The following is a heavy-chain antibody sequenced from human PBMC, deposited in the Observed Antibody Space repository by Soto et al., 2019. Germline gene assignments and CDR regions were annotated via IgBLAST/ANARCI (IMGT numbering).Heavy chain of an antibody. CDR3: AREWVLWFGEGPNWFDP. CDR2: ISAYNGNT. J-gene: IGHJ5*02. Sequence: QVQLVQSGAEVNKPGASVKVSCKASGYTFTSYGISWVRQAPGQGLEWMGWISAYNGNTNYAQKLQGRVTMTTDTSTSTAYMELRSLRSDDTAVYYCAREWVLWFGEGPNWFDPWGQGTLFTVSS. V-gene: IGHV1-18*04. D-gene: IGHD3-10*01. CDR1: GYTFTSYG.